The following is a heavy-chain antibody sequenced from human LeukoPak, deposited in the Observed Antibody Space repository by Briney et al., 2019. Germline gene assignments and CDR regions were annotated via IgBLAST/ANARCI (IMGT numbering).Heavy chain of an antibody. CDR2: IYTSGGT. CDR3: ARELPEAMVRGPFDY. CDR1: GGSISSYY. Sequence: SETLPLTCTVSGGSISSYYWSWIRQPAGKGLEWIGRIYTSGGTNYNPSLKSRVTMSVDTSKNQFSLKLSSVTAADTAVYYCARELPEAMVRGPFDYWGQGTLVTVSS. D-gene: IGHD3-10*01. J-gene: IGHJ4*02. V-gene: IGHV4-4*07.